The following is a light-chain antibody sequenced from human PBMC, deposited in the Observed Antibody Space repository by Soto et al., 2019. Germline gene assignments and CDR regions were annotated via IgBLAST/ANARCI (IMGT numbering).Light chain of an antibody. V-gene: IGKV1-5*01. Sequence: DIQMTQSPSTLSACVGDIVTITCRASQSISSWLAWYQQKPGKAPKLLIHTASTLQNGVPSRFSGSGSGTEFTLTISSLQPDDFATYYCQHYNSYGTFGQGTKVDIK. CDR2: TAS. J-gene: IGKJ1*01. CDR1: QSISSW. CDR3: QHYNSYGT.